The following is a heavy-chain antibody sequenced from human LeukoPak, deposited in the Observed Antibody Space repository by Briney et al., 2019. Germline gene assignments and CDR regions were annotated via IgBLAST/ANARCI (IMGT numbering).Heavy chain of an antibody. CDR2: INHSGST. Sequence: SETLSLTCAVYGGSFSGYYWSWIRQPPGKGLEWIGEINHSGSTNYNPSLKSRVTISVDTSKNQFSLKLSSVTAADTAVYYCARGLYYDSSGSNRYFDYWGQGTLVTVSS. J-gene: IGHJ4*02. D-gene: IGHD3-22*01. CDR3: ARGLYYDSSGSNRYFDY. V-gene: IGHV4-34*01. CDR1: GGSFSGYY.